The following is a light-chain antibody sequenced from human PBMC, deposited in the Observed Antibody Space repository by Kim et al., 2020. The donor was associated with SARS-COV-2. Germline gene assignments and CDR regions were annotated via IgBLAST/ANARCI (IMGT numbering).Light chain of an antibody. CDR1: QSISSY. CDR3: QQRSNWPIT. Sequence: FSPGERATLSCRASQSISSYLAWYQQKPGQAPRLLIFDASNRATGIPPRFSGSGSGTDFTLTISSLQPEDFGIYYCQQRSNWPITFGQGTRLEIK. J-gene: IGKJ5*01. V-gene: IGKV3-11*01. CDR2: DAS.